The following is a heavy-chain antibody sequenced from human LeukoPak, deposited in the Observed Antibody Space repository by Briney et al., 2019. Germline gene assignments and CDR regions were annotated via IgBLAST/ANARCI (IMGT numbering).Heavy chain of an antibody. D-gene: IGHD1-14*01. V-gene: IGHV4-34*01. CDR2: INHSGST. Sequence: SETLSLTCAVYGGSFSGYYWSWIRQPPGKGLEWIGEINHSGSTNYNPSLKSRVTISVDTSKNQFSLKLSSVTAADTAVYYCARLDTGHIDYWGQGTLVTVSS. CDR1: GGSFSGYY. CDR3: ARLDTGHIDY. J-gene: IGHJ4*02.